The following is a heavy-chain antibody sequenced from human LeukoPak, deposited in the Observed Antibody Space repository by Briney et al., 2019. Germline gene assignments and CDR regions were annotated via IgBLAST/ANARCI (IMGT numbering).Heavy chain of an antibody. D-gene: IGHD3-10*01. CDR3: ARVRGLWFGVRNDS. Sequence: PSETLSLTCAVYGGSFSGYYWSWIRQPPGKGLEWIGEIDHTGSTHYNPSLKSRVTMSVDASKSQFSLKLTFVTAADTAVYYCARVRGLWFGVRNDSWGQGTLVTVSS. V-gene: IGHV4-34*01. CDR2: IDHTGST. CDR1: GGSFSGYY. J-gene: IGHJ4*02.